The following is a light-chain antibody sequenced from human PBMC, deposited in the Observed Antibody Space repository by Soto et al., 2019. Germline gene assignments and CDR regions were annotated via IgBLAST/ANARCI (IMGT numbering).Light chain of an antibody. V-gene: IGLV2-14*01. J-gene: IGLJ1*01. CDR1: SSDVGGYNY. CDR2: EVS. CDR3: SSYTSSTTRV. Sequence: QSVLTQPASVSGSPGQSITISCTGTSSDVGGYNYVSWYQQYPGKAPKLMIYEVSNRPSGVSNRFSGSKSGNTASLTISGLQADDEADYYCSSYTSSTTRVFGPGTKVTVL.